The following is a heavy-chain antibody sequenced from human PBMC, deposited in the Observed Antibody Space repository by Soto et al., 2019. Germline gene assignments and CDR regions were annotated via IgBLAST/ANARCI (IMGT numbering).Heavy chain of an antibody. D-gene: IGHD2-21*02. CDR2: ITADGSDS. V-gene: IGHV3-74*01. J-gene: IGHJ4*02. CDR3: AAFVVVTAGHY. Sequence: EVQLVDSGGGLVQPGGSLRLSCGASGFAFSTSWMHWVRQAPGQGLVWVSRITADGSDSSYADSVKGRFTISRDNSKNTVYLEMSSLRAEDTAVYYCAAFVVVTAGHYWGQGALVTVSS. CDR1: GFAFSTSW.